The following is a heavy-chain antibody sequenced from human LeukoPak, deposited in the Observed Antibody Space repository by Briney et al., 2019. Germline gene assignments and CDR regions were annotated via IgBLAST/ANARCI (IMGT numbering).Heavy chain of an antibody. CDR3: ARDRLRATTSTLAH. J-gene: IGHJ4*02. D-gene: IGHD4-17*01. CDR1: GFTFSSYA. CDR2: ISYDGSNK. Sequence: GGSLRLSCAATGFTFSSYAMHWVHQAPGKGLEWVAVISYDGSNKYYADSVKGRFSISRDNSKNTLYVQMNSLRAEDTGVYYCARDRLRATTSTLAHWGQGTLVTVSS. V-gene: IGHV3-30*04.